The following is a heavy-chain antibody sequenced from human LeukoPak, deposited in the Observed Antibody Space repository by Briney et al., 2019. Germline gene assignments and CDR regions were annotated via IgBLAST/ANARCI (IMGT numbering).Heavy chain of an antibody. J-gene: IGHJ4*02. CDR1: GFTFSNYG. Sequence: QPGGSLRLSCAASGFTFSNYGMHWVRQAPGKGLEWVAVISYDGSDKYYADSVKGRFTISRDNSKNTLYLQMNSLRAEDTAVYYCAKDADDYYGSGSCLDYWGQGTLVTVSS. D-gene: IGHD3-10*01. V-gene: IGHV3-30*18. CDR3: AKDADDYYGSGSCLDY. CDR2: ISYDGSDK.